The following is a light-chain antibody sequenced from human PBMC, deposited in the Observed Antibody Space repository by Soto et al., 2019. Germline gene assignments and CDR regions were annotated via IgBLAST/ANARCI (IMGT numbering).Light chain of an antibody. J-gene: IGKJ1*01. CDR3: QKYNSDPWT. CDR2: AVS. CDR1: QGFSTY. Sequence: DIQMTQSPSPLSASVGDRVTITCRSIQGFSTYLAWYQQKSGTAPKLLLYAVSTLQSGVPSRFSGSGSGTDVTLTIRSVQPDDVAIYYCQKYNSDPWTFGQGTKVEIK. V-gene: IGKV1-27*01.